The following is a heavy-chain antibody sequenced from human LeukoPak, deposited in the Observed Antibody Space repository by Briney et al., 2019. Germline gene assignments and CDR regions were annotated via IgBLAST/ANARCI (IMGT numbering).Heavy chain of an antibody. V-gene: IGHV3-7*01. D-gene: IGHD5-12*01. J-gene: IGHJ3*02. CDR2: IKQDGSEK. CDR3: AREMEGYGDAFDI. CDR1: GFTFSSYW. Sequence: GGSLRLSCAASGFTFSSYWMSWVRQAPGKGLEWVANIKQDGSEKYYVDSVKGRFTISRDNAKNTLYLQMNSLRAEDTAVYYCAREMEGYGDAFDIWGQGTMVTVSS.